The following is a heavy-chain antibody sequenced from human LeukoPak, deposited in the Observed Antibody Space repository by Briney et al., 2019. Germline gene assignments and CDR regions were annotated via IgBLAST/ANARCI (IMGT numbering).Heavy chain of an antibody. Sequence: GGSLRLSCAASGFTFSSYEMNWVRQAPGKGLEWVSGISGSGGSTYYADSVKGRFTISRDNSKNTLYLQMNSLRAEDTAVYYCAKDRATAGIAAASGFDPWGQGTLVTVSS. CDR3: AKDRATAGIAAASGFDP. CDR1: GFTFSSYE. V-gene: IGHV3-23*01. D-gene: IGHD6-13*01. J-gene: IGHJ5*02. CDR2: ISGSGGST.